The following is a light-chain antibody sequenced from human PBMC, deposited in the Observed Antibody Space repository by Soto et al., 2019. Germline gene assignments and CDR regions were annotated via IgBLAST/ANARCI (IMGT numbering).Light chain of an antibody. CDR2: ASS. J-gene: IGKJ2*01. CDR3: QQSYSNTYT. CDR1: QTISSH. V-gene: IGKV1-39*01. Sequence: DIQMTQSPSSLSASVGDRVTIPCRASQTISSHFNWYQKKPGKAPNLLIYASSTLQSGVPSRFSGSGSGTDFTLTISSLQPEDFATYYCQQSYSNTYTFGQGTSLEIK.